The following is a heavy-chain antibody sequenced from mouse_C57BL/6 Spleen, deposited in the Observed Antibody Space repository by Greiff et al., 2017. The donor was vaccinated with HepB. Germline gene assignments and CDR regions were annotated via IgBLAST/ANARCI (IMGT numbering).Heavy chain of an antibody. Sequence: EVMLVESVAELVRPGASVKLSCTASGFNIKNTYMHWVKQRPEQGLEWIGRIDPANGNTKYAPKFQGKATITADTSSNTAYLQLSSLTSEDTAIYYCAREEGFITTVVATEYYAMDYWGQGTSVTVSS. J-gene: IGHJ4*01. V-gene: IGHV14-3*01. CDR3: AREEGFITTVVATEYYAMDY. CDR1: GFNIKNTY. CDR2: IDPANGNT. D-gene: IGHD1-1*01.